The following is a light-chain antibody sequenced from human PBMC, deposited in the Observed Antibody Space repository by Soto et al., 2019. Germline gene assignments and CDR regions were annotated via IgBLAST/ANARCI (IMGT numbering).Light chain of an antibody. Sequence: EVVMTQSPATLSVSPGERATLSCRASHSVSSSLAWYQQKPGQAPGLLISGASTRAAGIPARFSGSGSGTEFTLTISSLQSEDFAVYYCQHRSNWPGTWTFGQGTKVDIK. CDR2: GAS. J-gene: IGKJ1*01. V-gene: IGKV3-15*01. CDR3: QHRSNWPGTWT. CDR1: HSVSSS.